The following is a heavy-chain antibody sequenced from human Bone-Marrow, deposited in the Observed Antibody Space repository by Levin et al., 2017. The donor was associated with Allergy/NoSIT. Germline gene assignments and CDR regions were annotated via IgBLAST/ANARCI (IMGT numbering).Heavy chain of an antibody. CDR1: GFIVSHNY. V-gene: IGHV3-53*01. D-gene: IGHD4-11*01. J-gene: IGHJ6*02. CDR3: ARDGDVTTLGGLPRQGYYYKGMDV. Sequence: LSLTCAASGFIVSHNYMSWVRQAPGKGLEWVSVIYTSGSTYYADSVKGRVTVSRDSPRNTVYLQMNNLRAEDTAVYYCARDGDVTTLGGLPRQGYYYKGMDVWGQGTAVIVSS. CDR2: IYTSGST.